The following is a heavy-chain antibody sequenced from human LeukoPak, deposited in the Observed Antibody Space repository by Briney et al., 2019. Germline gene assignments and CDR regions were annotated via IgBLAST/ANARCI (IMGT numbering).Heavy chain of an antibody. CDR3: DLSDSSGWSPIDY. CDR2: IRYDGSNK. V-gene: IGHV3-30*02. CDR1: GFTFSSYG. Sequence: GGSLRLSCAASGFTFSSYGMHWVRQAPGKGLEWVAFIRYDGSNKYYADSVKGRFTISRDNSKNTLCLQMNSLRAEDTAVYYCDLSDSSGWSPIDYWGQGTLVTVSS. J-gene: IGHJ4*02. D-gene: IGHD6-19*01.